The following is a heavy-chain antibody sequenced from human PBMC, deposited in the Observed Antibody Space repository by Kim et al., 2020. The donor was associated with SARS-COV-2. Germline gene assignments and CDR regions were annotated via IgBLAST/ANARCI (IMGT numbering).Heavy chain of an antibody. Sequence: GGSLRLSCAASGFTFSTTAMTWVRQAPGKGLEWVSIISGNAASTHYADSVKGRFTISRDNSKNTLFLQMNSMRAEDTAGYFCAKGIGVPAATFDSWGQGTLVTVSS. CDR1: GFTFSTTA. J-gene: IGHJ4*02. CDR2: ISGNAAST. CDR3: AKGIGVPAATFDS. D-gene: IGHD2-2*01. V-gene: IGHV3-23*01.